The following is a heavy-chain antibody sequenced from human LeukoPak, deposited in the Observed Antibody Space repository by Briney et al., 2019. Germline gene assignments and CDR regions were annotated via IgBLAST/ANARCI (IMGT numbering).Heavy chain of an antibody. Sequence: SETLSLTCTVSNDSISSGDYYWNWIRQPPGKGLEWIGYIFHRGGTSYNPSLKSRILFSVDTSQNQFSLKLSSVTAADTAVYYCARRPYYDILTGDRSPGAFDIWGQGTMVTVSS. CDR1: NDSISSGDYY. D-gene: IGHD3-9*01. CDR3: ARRPYYDILTGDRSPGAFDI. V-gene: IGHV4-30-4*01. J-gene: IGHJ3*02. CDR2: IFHRGGT.